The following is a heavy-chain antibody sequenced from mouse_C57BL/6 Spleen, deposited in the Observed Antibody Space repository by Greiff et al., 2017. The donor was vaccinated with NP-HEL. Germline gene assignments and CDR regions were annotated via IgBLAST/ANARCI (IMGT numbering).Heavy chain of an antibody. CDR2: IHPNSGST. CDR3: ARNYGNYEDY. V-gene: IGHV1-64*01. CDR1: GYTFTSYW. D-gene: IGHD2-1*01. J-gene: IGHJ2*01. Sequence: QVQLQQPGAELVKPGASVKLSCKASGYTFTSYWMHWVKQRPGQGLEWIGMIHPNSGSTNYNEKFKSKATLTVDKSSSKAYMQLSSLTSEDSAVYYCARNYGNYEDYWGQGTTLTVSS.